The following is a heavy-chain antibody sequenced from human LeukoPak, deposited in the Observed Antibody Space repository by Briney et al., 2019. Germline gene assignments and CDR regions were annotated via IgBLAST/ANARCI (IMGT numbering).Heavy chain of an antibody. CDR2: ISPSGNT. J-gene: IGHJ4*02. D-gene: IGHD4-11*01. Sequence: SETLSLTCAVYGGSFTIYSWTWIRQPPGKSLEWVGEISPSGNTQYDPSLKSRVTISLDASKSQFYLKLNSVTAADTAVYYCARRVRSADYRLDYWGQGTLVTVSS. V-gene: IGHV4-34*01. CDR3: ARRVRSADYRLDY. CDR1: GGSFTIYS.